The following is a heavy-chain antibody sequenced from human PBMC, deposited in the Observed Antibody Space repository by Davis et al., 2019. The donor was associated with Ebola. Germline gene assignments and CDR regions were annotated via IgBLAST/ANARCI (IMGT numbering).Heavy chain of an antibody. CDR2: ISSRGTNI. CDR3: ARGSENWNYVDY. D-gene: IGHD1-1*01. V-gene: IGHV3-48*02. CDR1: GFTFSKHW. Sequence: GESLKISCGNSGFTFSKHWMTWVRQAPGKGLEWVSYISSRGTNIYYADSVKGRFTISRDIAKNSLYLQMNSLRDEDTAVYYCARGSENWNYVDYWGQGTLVTVSS. J-gene: IGHJ4*02.